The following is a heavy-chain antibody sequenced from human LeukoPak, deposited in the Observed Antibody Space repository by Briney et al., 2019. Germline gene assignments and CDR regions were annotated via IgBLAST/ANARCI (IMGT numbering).Heavy chain of an antibody. CDR3: ARLRGGLEMATFKHESELDY. Sequence: PSETLSLTCTVSGGSISSSSYYWGWIRQPPGKGLEWIGSIYYSGSTYYNPSLKSRVTISVDTSKNQFSLKLSSVTAADTAVYYCARLRGGLEMATFKHESELDYWGQGTLVTVSS. D-gene: IGHD5-24*01. V-gene: IGHV4-39*07. CDR1: GGSISSSSYY. J-gene: IGHJ4*02. CDR2: IYYSGST.